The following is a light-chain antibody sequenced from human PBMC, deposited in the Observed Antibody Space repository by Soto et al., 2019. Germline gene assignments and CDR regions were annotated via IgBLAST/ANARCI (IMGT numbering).Light chain of an antibody. CDR3: QSYDSSLRGRV. CDR1: SSNIGAGYD. J-gene: IGLJ1*01. V-gene: IGLV1-40*01. Sequence: QSDLTQPPSVFGGPVQRVTLFFPGGSSNIGAGYDVHWYQQLPGTAPKLLIYGNSNRPSGVPDRFSGSKSGTSASLAITGLQAEDEADYYCQSYDSSLRGRVFGTGTKVTVL. CDR2: GNS.